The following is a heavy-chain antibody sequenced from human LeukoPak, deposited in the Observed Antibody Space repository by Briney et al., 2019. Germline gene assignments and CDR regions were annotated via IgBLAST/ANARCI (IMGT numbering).Heavy chain of an antibody. CDR2: TYYRSKWNN. D-gene: IGHD6-19*01. V-gene: IGHV6-1*01. J-gene: IGHJ4*02. Sequence: SQTLSLTCAISGDSVSSNSAAWNWISQSPSRGLEWLGRTYYRSKWNNDYAVSVKSRITINPDTSKNEFSVQLNSVTPEETAVYYCTRYSSGAFDYWGQGTLFTVSS. CDR3: TRYSSGAFDY. CDR1: GDSVSSNSAA.